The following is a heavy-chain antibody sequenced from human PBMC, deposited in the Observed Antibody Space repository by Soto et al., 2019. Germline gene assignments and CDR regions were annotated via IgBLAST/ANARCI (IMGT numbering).Heavy chain of an antibody. V-gene: IGHV5-51*03. CDR1: GYSFSTYW. J-gene: IGHJ4*02. CDR2: IYPDDSDT. CDR3: ARGSERCYTVMVYFGD. D-gene: IGHD5-18*01. Sequence: PGESLKISCKGSGYSFSTYWIGWVRQMPGKGLEWMGIIYPDDSDTRYYPSFQGQVTIAADKSISTAYLQWNSLKASDTAMYYCARGSERCYTVMVYFGDWGQGTLVVVSS.